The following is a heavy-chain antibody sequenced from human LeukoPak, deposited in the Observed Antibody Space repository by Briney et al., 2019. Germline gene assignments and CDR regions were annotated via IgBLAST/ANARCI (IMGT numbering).Heavy chain of an antibody. Sequence: SQTLSLTCAISGDSVSSNSAAWHWIRQSPSRGLEWLGKTYYRSKWYIDYALSVKSRITINPDTSKNQFSLQLNSVTPEDTAVYYCARGGYYGDYYFDYWGQGTLVTVSP. CDR2: TYYRSKWYI. V-gene: IGHV6-1*01. CDR1: GDSVSSNSAA. CDR3: ARGGYYGDYYFDY. J-gene: IGHJ4*02. D-gene: IGHD4-17*01.